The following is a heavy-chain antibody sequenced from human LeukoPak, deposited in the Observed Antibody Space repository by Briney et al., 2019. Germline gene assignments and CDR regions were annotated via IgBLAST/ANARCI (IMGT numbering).Heavy chain of an antibody. J-gene: IGHJ4*02. Sequence: ASVKVSCKASGYTFTCHYMHWVRQAPGQGLEWMGWINPNSGGTNYAQKFQGRVTMTRDTSIRTAYMELSRPRSDDTAVYYCARSRTDEYSSSGALDYWGQGTLVTVSS. D-gene: IGHD6-6*01. V-gene: IGHV1-2*02. CDR1: GYTFTCHY. CDR2: INPNSGGT. CDR3: ARSRTDEYSSSGALDY.